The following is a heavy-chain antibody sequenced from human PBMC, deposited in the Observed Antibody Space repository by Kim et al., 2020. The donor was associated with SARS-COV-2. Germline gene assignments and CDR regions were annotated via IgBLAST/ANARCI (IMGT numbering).Heavy chain of an antibody. V-gene: IGHV4-4*07. D-gene: IGHD6-19*01. J-gene: IGHJ6*02. CDR3: VRDQTYSSGWYGVDV. Sequence: NPSLKSRITMSVDTSKNQFSLKVHSVTAADTAVYYCVRDQTYSSGWYGVDVWGQGTTVTVSS.